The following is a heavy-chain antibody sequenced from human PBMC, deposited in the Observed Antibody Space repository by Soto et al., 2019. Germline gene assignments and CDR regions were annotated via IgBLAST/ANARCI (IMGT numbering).Heavy chain of an antibody. CDR3: ARGSAGLIWFGPGPNFDY. Sequence: SETLSLTCAVYGGSFSGYYWSWIRQPPGKGLEWIGEINHSGSTNYNPSLKSRVTISVDTSKNQFSLKLSSVTAADTAVYYCARGSAGLIWFGPGPNFDYWGQGTLVTVSS. J-gene: IGHJ4*02. CDR1: GGSFSGYY. CDR2: INHSGST. V-gene: IGHV4-34*01. D-gene: IGHD3-10*01.